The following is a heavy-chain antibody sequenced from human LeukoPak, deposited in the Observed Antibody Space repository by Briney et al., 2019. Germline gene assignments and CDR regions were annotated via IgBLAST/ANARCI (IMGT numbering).Heavy chain of an antibody. CDR1: GGSISSSY. CDR2: IYYSGNT. Sequence: PSETLSLTCTVSGGSISSSYWSWIRQPPGKGLEWIGYIYYSGNTNYNPSLQSRVTISVDTSKNQFSLKLSSVTAADTAVYYCARVRWGIYYYMDVWGKGTTVTVSS. CDR3: ARVRWGIYYYMDV. D-gene: IGHD2-8*02. J-gene: IGHJ6*03. V-gene: IGHV4-59*01.